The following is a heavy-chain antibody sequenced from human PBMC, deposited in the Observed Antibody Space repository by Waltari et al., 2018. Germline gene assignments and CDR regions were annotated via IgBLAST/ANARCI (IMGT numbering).Heavy chain of an antibody. Sequence: EVQLLESGGGLVQPGGSLRLSCAASGFTFSSYAMSWVRQAPGKGLEWVSAISGSGGRTYYADSVKGRFTIARDNSKNTLYLQMNSLRAEDTAVYYCAKIGLRGTYFDYWGQGTLVTVSS. D-gene: IGHD4-17*01. CDR3: AKIGLRGTYFDY. J-gene: IGHJ4*02. V-gene: IGHV3-23*01. CDR1: GFTFSSYA. CDR2: ISGSGGRT.